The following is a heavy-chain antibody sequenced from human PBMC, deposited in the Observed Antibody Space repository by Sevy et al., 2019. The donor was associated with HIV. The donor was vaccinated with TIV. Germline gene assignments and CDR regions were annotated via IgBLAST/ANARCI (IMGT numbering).Heavy chain of an antibody. CDR1: GFTFSNSA. D-gene: IGHD6-19*01. V-gene: IGHV3-23*01. J-gene: IGHJ4*02. CDR3: LKRTEYNGGWFID. CDR2: ISGSGETT. Sequence: GGSLRLSCAASGFTFSNSAMSWVRQAPGKGLEWVSTISGSGETTYYAESVKGRFTTSRDNSKNTLFLQVNSLRAEDTALYYCLKRTEYNGGWFIDWGQGTLVTVSS.